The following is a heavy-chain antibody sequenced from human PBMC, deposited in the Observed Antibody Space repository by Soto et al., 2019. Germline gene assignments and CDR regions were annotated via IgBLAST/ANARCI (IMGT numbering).Heavy chain of an antibody. CDR2: IYTSGNT. CDR1: GGSISSSY. D-gene: IGHD6-13*01. J-gene: IGHJ6*02. Sequence: QVQLQESGPGLVKPSETLSLTCTVSGGSISSSYWSWIRQPAGKGLEWIGRIYTSGNTNYNPSLKSRVTMSVDTSKNQFSLKLSSVTAADTVVYYCARENGIAAAGTHYYYYGMDVWGQGTTVTVSS. CDR3: ARENGIAAAGTHYYYYGMDV. V-gene: IGHV4-4*07.